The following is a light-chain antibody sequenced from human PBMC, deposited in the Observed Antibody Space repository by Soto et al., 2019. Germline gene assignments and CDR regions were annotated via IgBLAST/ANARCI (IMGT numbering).Light chain of an antibody. CDR2: GAS. Sequence: EIVMTQSPATLSVSLGERATLSCRASQSVSSNLAWYQQKPGQAPRLLIYGASTRATGIPARFSGSGSGTEFTLTISSLQFEDFAVYYCQHYNNWPPYTFGQGTKLEIK. V-gene: IGKV3-15*01. J-gene: IGKJ2*01. CDR3: QHYNNWPPYT. CDR1: QSVSSN.